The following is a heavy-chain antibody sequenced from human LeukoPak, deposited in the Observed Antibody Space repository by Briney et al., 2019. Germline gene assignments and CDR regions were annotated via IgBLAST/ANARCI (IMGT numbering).Heavy chain of an antibody. Sequence: GGSLRLSCAASGLSFSSFAMSWVRQGPARGLEWVSSIRGNGETIYADCAVSGCTLSNDSSRNTVYFQLNNQRVEDTAIYYCAKASWVSSTDAVRWGQGTLVTVSS. CDR3: AKASWVSSTDAVR. V-gene: IGHV3-23*01. CDR2: IRGNGET. J-gene: IGHJ4*02. D-gene: IGHD3-16*01. CDR1: GLSFSSFA.